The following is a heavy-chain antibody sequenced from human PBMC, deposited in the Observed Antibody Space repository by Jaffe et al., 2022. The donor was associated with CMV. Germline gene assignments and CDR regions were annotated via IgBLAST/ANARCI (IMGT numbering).Heavy chain of an antibody. CDR2: ISSRGDAK. V-gene: IGHV3-48*03. Sequence: EIHLVQSGGGLVQPGGSLRLSCVASGFTLDSYEMTWVRQAPGKGLEWVSHISSRGDAKNYADSVRGRFTISRDNAMNSLSLHMNGLRVEDTAIYYCVTDKLKYYDFLPNSPPKSFDCWGPGTLVTVSS. J-gene: IGHJ4*02. CDR1: GFTLDSYE. D-gene: IGHD3-3*01. CDR3: VTDKLKYYDFLPNSPPKSFDC.